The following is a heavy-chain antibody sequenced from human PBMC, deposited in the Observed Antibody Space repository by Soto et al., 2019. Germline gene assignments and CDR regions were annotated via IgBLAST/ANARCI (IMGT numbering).Heavy chain of an antibody. CDR3: ARKRPEQVAWFDP. Sequence: QVQLVQSGAEVKKPGASVKVSCKASGYTFTSYGISWVRQAPGQGLEWMGWISAYNGNTNYAQKLQGRVTMTTDTXPRTAYTELRSLRSDDTAVYYCARKRPEQVAWFDPWGQGTLVTVSS. CDR1: GYTFTSYG. CDR2: ISAYNGNT. J-gene: IGHJ5*02. V-gene: IGHV1-18*01.